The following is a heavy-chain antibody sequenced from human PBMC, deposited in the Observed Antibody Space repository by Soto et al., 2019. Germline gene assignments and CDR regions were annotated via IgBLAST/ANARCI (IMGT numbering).Heavy chain of an antibody. CDR3: AKGGCSCWYWWTDY. J-gene: IGHJ4*02. CDR1: GFTFSSYG. Sequence: QVQLVESGGGVVQPGRSLRLSCAASGFTFSSYGMHWVRQAPGKGLEWVAVISYDGSNKYYADSVKGRFTISRDNSKNTLYLQMNSLRAEDTAVYYFAKGGCSCWYWWTDYWGQGTLVTVSS. V-gene: IGHV3-30*18. D-gene: IGHD2-8*02. CDR2: ISYDGSNK.